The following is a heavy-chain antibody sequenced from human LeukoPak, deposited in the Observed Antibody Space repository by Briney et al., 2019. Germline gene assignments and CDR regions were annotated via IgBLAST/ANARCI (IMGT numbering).Heavy chain of an antibody. V-gene: IGHV1-69*04. CDR1: GGTFSSYA. Sequence: ASVKVSCTASGGTFSSYAISWVRQAPGQGLEWMGRIIPILGIANYAQKFQGRVTITADKSTSTAYMELSSLRPEDTAVYYCANSVGSYGSGSYSGANDYWGQGTLVTVSS. CDR2: IIPILGIA. CDR3: ANSVGSYGSGSYSGANDY. D-gene: IGHD3-10*01. J-gene: IGHJ4*02.